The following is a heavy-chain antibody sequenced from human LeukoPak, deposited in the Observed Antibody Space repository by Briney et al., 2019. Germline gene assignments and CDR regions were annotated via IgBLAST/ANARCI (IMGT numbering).Heavy chain of an antibody. CDR2: IYYSGST. Sequence: PSETLSLTSTVSGGSISSYYWSWIRQPPGKGLEWIGYIYYSGSTNYNPSLKSRVTISVDTSKNQFSLKLSSVTAADTAVYYCARRGYSSGWYSPNWFDPWGQGTLVTVSS. V-gene: IGHV4-59*08. CDR3: ARRGYSSGWYSPNWFDP. CDR1: GGSISSYY. J-gene: IGHJ5*02. D-gene: IGHD6-19*01.